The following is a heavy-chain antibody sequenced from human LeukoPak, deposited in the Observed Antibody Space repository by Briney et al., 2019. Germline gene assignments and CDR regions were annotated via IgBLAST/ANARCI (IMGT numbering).Heavy chain of an antibody. D-gene: IGHD3-9*01. CDR3: AKDRDILTGYRFDY. CDR2: IRYDGSNK. Sequence: GGSLRLSCAASGFTFSSYGMHWVRQAPGKGLEWVAFIRYDGSNKYYADSVKGRFTISRDNAKNSLSLQMNSLRAEDTAVYYCAKDRDILTGYRFDYWGQGTLVTVSS. J-gene: IGHJ4*02. CDR1: GFTFSSYG. V-gene: IGHV3-30*02.